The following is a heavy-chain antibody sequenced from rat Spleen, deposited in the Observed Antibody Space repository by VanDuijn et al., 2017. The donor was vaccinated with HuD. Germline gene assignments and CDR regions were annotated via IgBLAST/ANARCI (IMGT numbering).Heavy chain of an antibody. CDR3: ARHSRLTIASYFDY. CDR2: ISYDAFIT. CDR1: GFTFSNYG. Sequence: EVQLVESGGGLVQPGRSLKLSCAASGFTFSNYGMAWVRQAPTKGLEWVATISYDAFITYYRDSVKGRFSISRDNAKSTLYLQMDSLRSEDTASYYCARHSRLTIASYFDYWGQGVMVTVSS. D-gene: IGHD1-2*01. V-gene: IGHV5-29*01. J-gene: IGHJ2*01.